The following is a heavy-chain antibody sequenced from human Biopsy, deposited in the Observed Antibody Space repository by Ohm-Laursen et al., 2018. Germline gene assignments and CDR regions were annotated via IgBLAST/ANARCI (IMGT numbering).Heavy chain of an antibody. CDR2: VDWVGYK. Sequence: TQTLPLTCSFSGFSLSARGMCVRWIRQAPGKALEWLARVDWVGYKVYSASLQTKLSISKDTSNDQVVLTVNNVDPADTATYYCARTPILIVSAGLVYRHRRHLQGMDVWGQGIAVTVS. J-gene: IGHJ6*02. CDR3: ARTPILIVSAGLVYRHRRHLQGMDV. D-gene: IGHD6-13*01. V-gene: IGHV2-70*16. CDR1: GFSLSARGMC.